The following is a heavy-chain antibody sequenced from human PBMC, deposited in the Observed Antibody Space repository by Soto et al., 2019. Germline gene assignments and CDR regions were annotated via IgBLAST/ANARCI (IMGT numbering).Heavy chain of an antibody. CDR1: GFSLSTTRVG. CDR2: IYWDDDK. V-gene: IGHV2-5*02. J-gene: IGHJ4*02. Sequence: QITLKESGPPLVKPTQTLTLTCSFSGFSLSTTRVGVGWLRQPPGEALEWLALIYWDDDKRYSPSLKTRLTITKDSPKNRVVLTMSDMDPVDTATYYCAHIVVDGLGYYFDYWGQGTLVTVSS. D-gene: IGHD6-19*01. CDR3: AHIVVDGLGYYFDY.